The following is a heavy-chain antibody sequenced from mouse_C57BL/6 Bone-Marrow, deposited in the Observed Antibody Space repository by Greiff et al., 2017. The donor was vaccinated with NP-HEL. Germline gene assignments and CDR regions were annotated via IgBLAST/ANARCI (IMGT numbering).Heavy chain of an antibody. CDR1: GYTFTSYW. CDR3: ASPIYYGRIGYFDV. J-gene: IGHJ1*03. V-gene: IGHV1-69*01. D-gene: IGHD2-1*01. CDR2: IDPSDSYT. Sequence: QVQLQQSGAELVMPGASVKLSCKASGYTFTSYWMHWVKQRPGQGLEWIGEIDPSDSYTNYNQKFKGKATLTVDKSSSTAYMQLSSLTSEDTADYYDASPIYYGRIGYFDVEGRGTAVTVTA.